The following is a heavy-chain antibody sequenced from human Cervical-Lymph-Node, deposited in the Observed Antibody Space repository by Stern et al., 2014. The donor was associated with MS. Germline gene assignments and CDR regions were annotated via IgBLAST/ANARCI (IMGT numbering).Heavy chain of an antibody. D-gene: IGHD2-15*01. Sequence: VQLVESGGGVVQPGRSLRLSCAASGFTFSSYGMHWVRQAPGKGLEWVAVIWYDGSNKYYADSVKGRFTISRDNSKNTLYLQMNSLRAEDTAVYYCAREGYCSGGSCHFDYWGKGTLVTVSS. CDR3: AREGYCSGGSCHFDY. CDR1: GFTFSSYG. V-gene: IGHV3-33*01. J-gene: IGHJ4*02. CDR2: IWYDGSNK.